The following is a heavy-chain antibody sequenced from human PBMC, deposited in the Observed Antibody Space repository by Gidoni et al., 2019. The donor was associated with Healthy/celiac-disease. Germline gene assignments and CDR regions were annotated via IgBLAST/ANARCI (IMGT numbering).Heavy chain of an antibody. CDR3: ARGVVTAPNWFDP. CDR2: INHSGST. V-gene: IGHV4-34*01. CDR1: GGSFSGYY. D-gene: IGHD2-21*02. J-gene: IGHJ5*02. Sequence: QVQLQQWGAGLLKPSETLSLTCPVYGGSFSGYYWSWIRQPPGKGLEWIGEINHSGSTNYNPSLKSRVTISVDTSKNQFSLKLSAVTAADTAVYYCARGVVTAPNWFDPWGQGTLVTVSS.